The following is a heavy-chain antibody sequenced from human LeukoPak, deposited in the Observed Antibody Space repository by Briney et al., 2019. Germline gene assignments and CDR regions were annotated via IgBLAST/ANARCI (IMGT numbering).Heavy chain of an antibody. Sequence: GGSLRLSCVASGFTFRNSGMHWVRQAPGKGLEWVSYISSSGTTRYYAESVKGRFTISRDNAKNSLYLQMNSLRAEDTAVYYCARDMGSDYWGQGTLFTVSS. CDR3: ARDMGSDY. V-gene: IGHV3-48*04. CDR1: GFTFRNSG. CDR2: ISSSGTTR. J-gene: IGHJ4*02. D-gene: IGHD3-10*01.